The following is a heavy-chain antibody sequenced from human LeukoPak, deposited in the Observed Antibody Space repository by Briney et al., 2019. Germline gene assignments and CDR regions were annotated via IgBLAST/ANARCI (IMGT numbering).Heavy chain of an antibody. Sequence: PGGSLRLSCAASGFTFSDYGMHWVRQAPGKGLEWVAVISYDGSNKYYADSVKGRFTISRDNSKNTLYLQMDSLRAEDTAVYYCAKHDYGNFKAYDIWGQGTTVTVSS. CDR3: AKHDYGNFKAYDI. CDR2: ISYDGSNK. J-gene: IGHJ3*02. CDR1: GFTFSDYG. D-gene: IGHD3-16*01. V-gene: IGHV3-30*18.